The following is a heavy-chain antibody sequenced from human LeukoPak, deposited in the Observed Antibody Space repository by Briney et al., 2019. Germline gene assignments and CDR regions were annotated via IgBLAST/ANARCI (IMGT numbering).Heavy chain of an antibody. CDR2: ISSSSSYI. CDR1: GFTFSSYS. D-gene: IGHD3-9*01. V-gene: IGHV3-21*01. CDR3: ARGYYDILTGSFDYFDY. J-gene: IGHJ4*02. Sequence: PGGSLRLSCAASGFTFSSYSMNWVRQAPGKGLEGVSSISSSSSYIYYAGSVKGRFTISRDNAKNSLYLQMNSLRAEDTAVYYCARGYYDILTGSFDYFDYWGQGTLVTVSS.